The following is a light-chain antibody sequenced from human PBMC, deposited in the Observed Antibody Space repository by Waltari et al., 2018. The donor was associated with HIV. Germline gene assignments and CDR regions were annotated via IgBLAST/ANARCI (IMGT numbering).Light chain of an antibody. CDR2: DAS. CDR3: QHYDNLPPWT. V-gene: IGKV1-33*01. Sequence: DIPMTQSPSSLSASVGDRVTITCQASQDISNYLNWYQQKSGKAPKLLIYDASNLQTGVPSRFSGRRSGTDFTFTISSLQPEDIATYYCQHYDNLPPWTFGQGTKVEIK. CDR1: QDISNY. J-gene: IGKJ1*01.